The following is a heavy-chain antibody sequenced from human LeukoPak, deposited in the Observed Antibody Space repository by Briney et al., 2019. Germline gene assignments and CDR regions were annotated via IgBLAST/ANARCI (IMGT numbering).Heavy chain of an antibody. V-gene: IGHV4-4*07. J-gene: IGHJ4*02. Sequence: SETLSLTCTVSAGSINTYFWTWVRQPAGKGLEWIGRISGSGTAFYNPSFESRVTISLDTANYQLFLRMTSVSAADTAVYYCARGTELTRTSGHYSFDYWGQGTLVSVSS. CDR2: ISGSGTA. CDR3: ARGTELTRTSGHYSFDY. CDR1: AGSINTYF. D-gene: IGHD1-7*01.